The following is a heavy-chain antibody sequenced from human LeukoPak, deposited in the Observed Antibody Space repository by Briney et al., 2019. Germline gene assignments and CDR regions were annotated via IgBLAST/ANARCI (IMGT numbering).Heavy chain of an antibody. CDR2: IGGGGIST. D-gene: IGHD4-23*01. J-gene: IGHJ3*02. CDR1: GFTFRNYA. V-gene: IGHV3-23*01. Sequence: GGSLRLSCAASGFTFRNYAMSWVRQAPGKGLEWVSAIGGGGISTYYADSVKGRFTLSRDNSKNTLYLQMNGLRAEDSAVYYCATREYGGSIPDIFDIWGQGTMVTVSS. CDR3: ATREYGGSIPDIFDI.